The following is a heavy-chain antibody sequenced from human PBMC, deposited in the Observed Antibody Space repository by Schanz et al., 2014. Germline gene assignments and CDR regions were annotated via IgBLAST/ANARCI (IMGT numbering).Heavy chain of an antibody. CDR2: LTGSGGGT. CDR3: ARAQAVIRLYDGVDV. V-gene: IGHV3-23*04. D-gene: IGHD3-22*01. CDR1: GFAFSTYA. J-gene: IGHJ6*02. Sequence: VQLVESGGGLVQPGGSLRLSCAGSGFAFSTYAMSWVRQAPGKGPEWVSSLTGSGGGTYYADSVRGRFAISRDNSMNTVYRQMNSLRSDDAAVYYCARAQAVIRLYDGVDVWGQGTTVTVSS.